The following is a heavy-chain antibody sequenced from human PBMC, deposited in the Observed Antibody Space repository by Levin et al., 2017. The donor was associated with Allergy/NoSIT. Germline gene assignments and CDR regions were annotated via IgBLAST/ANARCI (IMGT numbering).Heavy chain of an antibody. J-gene: IGHJ4*02. CDR3: TTDSSSWYYFDY. CDR2: IKSSTDGGTT. D-gene: IGHD6-13*01. Sequence: TGGSLRLSCAASGITFSNAWMSWARQAPGKGLEWVGRIKSSTDGGTTEYAAPVKGRFSISRDDSKNTLYLQMNSLKTEDTAVYFCTTDSSSWYYFDYWGQGTLVTVSS. CDR1: GITFSNAW. V-gene: IGHV3-15*01.